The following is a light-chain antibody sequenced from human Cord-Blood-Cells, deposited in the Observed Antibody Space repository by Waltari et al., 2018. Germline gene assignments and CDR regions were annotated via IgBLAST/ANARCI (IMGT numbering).Light chain of an antibody. CDR1: SSDVAGYNY. Sequence: QSALTQPASVSGSPGQSITIPCTGTSSDVAGYNYVPWYQQHPGKAPKLMIYDVSKRPSGVSNRFSGSKSGNTASLTISGLQAEDEADYYCSSYTSSSTWVFGGGTKLTVL. CDR2: DVS. CDR3: SSYTSSSTWV. J-gene: IGLJ3*02. V-gene: IGLV2-14*01.